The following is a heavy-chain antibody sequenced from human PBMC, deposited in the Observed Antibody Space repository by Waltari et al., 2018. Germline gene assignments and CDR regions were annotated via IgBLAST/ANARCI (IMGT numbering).Heavy chain of an antibody. J-gene: IGHJ4*02. D-gene: IGHD3-16*01. CDR3: ARVDGYKPGGGEDYFDY. CDR1: GYTFTSYY. Sequence: QVQLVQSGAEVKKPGASVKVSCKASGYTFTSYYMHWVRQAPGQGLEWMGIINPSGGSTSYAQKFQGRVTMTRDTSTSTVYMELSSLRSEDTAVYYCARVDGYKPGGGEDYFDYWGQGTLVTVSS. V-gene: IGHV1-46*03. CDR2: INPSGGST.